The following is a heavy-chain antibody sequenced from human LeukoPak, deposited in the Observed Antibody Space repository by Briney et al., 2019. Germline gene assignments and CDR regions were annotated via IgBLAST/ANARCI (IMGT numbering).Heavy chain of an antibody. CDR3: ARLGHSGYDSQYYFDY. V-gene: IGHV1-69*04. D-gene: IGHD5-12*01. CDR1: GGTFSSYA. Sequence: PVKVSCKASGGTFSSYAISWVRQAPGQGLEWMGRIIPILGIANCAQKFQGRVTITADKSTSTAYMELSSLRSEDTAVYYCARLGHSGYDSQYYFDYWGQGTLVTVSS. CDR2: IIPILGIA. J-gene: IGHJ4*02.